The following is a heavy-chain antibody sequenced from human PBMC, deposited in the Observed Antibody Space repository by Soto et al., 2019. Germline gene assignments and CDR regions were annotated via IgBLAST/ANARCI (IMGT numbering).Heavy chain of an antibody. D-gene: IGHD3-9*01. V-gene: IGHV3-33*03. Sequence: GGSLRLSCAASGFTFSSYGMHWVRQAPGKGLEWVVVIWYDGSRKYYADSVKGRFTISRDDSKNTQFLQMDSLRAEDTAVYYCVTDRVWLFDYWGQGA. CDR3: VTDRVWLFDY. J-gene: IGHJ4*02. CDR2: IWYDGSRK. CDR1: GFTFSSYG.